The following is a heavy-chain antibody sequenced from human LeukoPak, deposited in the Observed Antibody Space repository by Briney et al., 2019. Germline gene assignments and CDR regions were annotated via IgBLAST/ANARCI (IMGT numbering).Heavy chain of an antibody. D-gene: IGHD3-3*01. V-gene: IGHV4-39*07. Sequence: KSSETLSLTCTVSGGSISSSSYYWGWIRQPPGKGLEWIGSIYYSGSTYYNPSLKSRVTISVDTSKNQFSLKLSSVTAADTAVYYCARGELLRFLVFDPWGQGTLVTVSS. CDR1: GGSISSSSYY. CDR3: ARGELLRFLVFDP. J-gene: IGHJ5*02. CDR2: IYYSGST.